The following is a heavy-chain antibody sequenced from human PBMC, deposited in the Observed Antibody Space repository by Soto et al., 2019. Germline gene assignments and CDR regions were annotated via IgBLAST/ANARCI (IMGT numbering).Heavy chain of an antibody. D-gene: IGHD6-13*01. V-gene: IGHV3-11*05. CDR3: ARGRGAAADYFDF. CDR2: ISSSTSHT. J-gene: IGHJ4*02. CDR1: GFTFSDYY. Sequence: QVQLVESGGGLVKPGGSLRLSCAVSGFTFSDYYMTWIRQAPGKGLEWVSYISSSTSHTNYADSVKGRFTISRDNGTNSLFLEMNSLRAEDTAVYYCARGRGAAADYFDFWGQGTLVTVSS.